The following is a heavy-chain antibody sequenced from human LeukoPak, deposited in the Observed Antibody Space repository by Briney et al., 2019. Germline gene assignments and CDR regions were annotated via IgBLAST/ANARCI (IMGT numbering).Heavy chain of an antibody. J-gene: IGHJ4*02. V-gene: IGHV4-39*01. CDR1: GGSANTSNYY. CDR3: ARQRGYSYFDH. Sequence: SETLSLTCSVSGGSANTSNYYWGWIRQPPRKGLEWIGSFYYSVSTYYNASLKSRVTISVDTSKNQFSLKLSSVTAADTAVYYCARQRGYSYFDHWGQGNLVTVSS. CDR2: FYYSVST. D-gene: IGHD5-18*01.